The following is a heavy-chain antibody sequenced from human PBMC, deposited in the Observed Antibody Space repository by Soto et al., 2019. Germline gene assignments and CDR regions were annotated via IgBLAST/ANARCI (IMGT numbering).Heavy chain of an antibody. CDR2: IYIGGNT. CDR3: ARGDGSGTYMDYFDY. CDR1: GGSVSGDY. D-gene: IGHD3-10*01. V-gene: IGHV4-4*07. J-gene: IGHJ4*02. Sequence: SETLSLTCTVSGGSVSGDYWSWFRQPAGKELEWIGRIYIGGNTKYSPSLKTRVTMSGDTSKNQFSLKLSSATAADTAVYYCARGDGSGTYMDYFDYWCQGTLVTVSS.